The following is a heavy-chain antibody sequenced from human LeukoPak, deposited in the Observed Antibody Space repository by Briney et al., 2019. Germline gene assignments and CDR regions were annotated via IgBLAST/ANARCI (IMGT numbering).Heavy chain of an antibody. CDR3: ASNFRPSIAAAVGA. D-gene: IGHD6-13*01. Sequence: GASVKVSCKASGGTFSSYAISWVRQAPGQGLEWMGGIIPIFGTANYAQKFQGRVTITTDESTSTAYMELSSLRSENTAVYYCASNFRPSIAAAVGAWGQGTLVTVSS. J-gene: IGHJ5*02. CDR1: GGTFSSYA. CDR2: IIPIFGTA. V-gene: IGHV1-69*05.